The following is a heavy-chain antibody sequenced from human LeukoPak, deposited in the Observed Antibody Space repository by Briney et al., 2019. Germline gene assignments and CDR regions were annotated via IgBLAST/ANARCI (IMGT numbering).Heavy chain of an antibody. D-gene: IGHD3-16*01. V-gene: IGHV3-66*01. J-gene: IGHJ3*02. CDR3: ARDPHPTSPLAFDI. CDR1: GFTVSSNY. Sequence: PGGSLRLSCAASGFTVSSNYMSWVRQAPGKGLEWVSVIYSGGSTYYADSVKGRFTISRDNSKNTLYLQMNSLRAEDTAVYYCARDPHPTSPLAFDIWGQGTMVTVSS. CDR2: IYSGGST.